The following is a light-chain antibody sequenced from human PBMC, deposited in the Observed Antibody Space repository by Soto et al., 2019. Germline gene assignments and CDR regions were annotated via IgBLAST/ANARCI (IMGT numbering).Light chain of an antibody. CDR3: QVWDSSSDHPGV. CDR2: DVS. CDR1: SSDVGGYNY. V-gene: IGLV2-14*01. Sequence: QSALTQPASVSGSPGQSITISCTGTSSDVGGYNYVSWYQQHPGKAPKLMIYDVSNRPSGVSNRFSGSKSGNTASLTISRVEAGDEADYYCQVWDSSSDHPGVFGGGTQLTVL. J-gene: IGLJ3*02.